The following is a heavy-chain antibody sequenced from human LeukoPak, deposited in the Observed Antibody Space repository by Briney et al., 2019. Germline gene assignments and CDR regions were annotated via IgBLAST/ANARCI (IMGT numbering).Heavy chain of an antibody. CDR2: IIPIFGTA. V-gene: IGHV1-69*06. Sequence: VASVKVSCKASGGTFSSYAISWVRQAPGQGLEWMGGIIPIFGTANYAQKFQGRVTITADKSTSTAYMELSSLRSEDTAVYYCARLSSGWSNYYYYMDVWGKGTTVTVSS. J-gene: IGHJ6*03. D-gene: IGHD6-19*01. CDR3: ARLSSGWSNYYYYMDV. CDR1: GGTFSSYA.